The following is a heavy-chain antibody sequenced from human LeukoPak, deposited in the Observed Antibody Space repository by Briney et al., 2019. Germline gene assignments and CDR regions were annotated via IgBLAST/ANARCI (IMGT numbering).Heavy chain of an antibody. V-gene: IGHV4-38-2*02. CDR2: IHHSGSI. J-gene: IGHJ4*02. D-gene: IGHD3-22*01. CDR1: GYSISSGYY. Sequence: SETLSLTCTVSGYSISSGYYWGWIRQPPGKGLEWIGNIHHSGSIYYNPSLKSRVTFSVDTSRNQFSLKLTSVTAADTAVYYCARVTGYMIEDYFDYWGQGTLVTVSS. CDR3: ARVTGYMIEDYFDY.